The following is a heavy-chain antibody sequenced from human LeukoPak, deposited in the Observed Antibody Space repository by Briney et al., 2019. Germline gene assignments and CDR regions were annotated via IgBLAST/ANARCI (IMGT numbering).Heavy chain of an antibody. CDR2: INPNSGGT. CDR3: ARVVVVPPNYYYYYMDV. CDR1: GYTFTGYY. J-gene: IGHJ6*03. D-gene: IGHD2-2*01. Sequence: ASVKVSCKASGYTFTGYYMHWVRQAPGQGLEWMGWINPNSGGTNYAQKFQGRVTMTRDTSISTAYMELSRLTSDDTAVYYCARVVVVPPNYYYYYMDVWGKGTTATVSS. V-gene: IGHV1-2*02.